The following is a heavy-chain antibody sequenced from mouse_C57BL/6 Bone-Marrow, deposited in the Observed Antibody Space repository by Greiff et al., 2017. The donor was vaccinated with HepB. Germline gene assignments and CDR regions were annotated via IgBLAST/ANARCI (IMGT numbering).Heavy chain of an antibody. D-gene: IGHD4-1*01. CDR3: ADGGDGTGPDY. CDR2: IDPSDSHT. Sequence: QVQLQQPGAELVRPGTSVKLSCKASGYTFTSYWMHWVKQRPGQGLEWIGVIDPSDSHTNYNQKFKGKATLTVDTSSSTAYMQLSSLTSEDSAVYYCADGGDGTGPDYWGQGTTLTVSS. CDR1: GYTFTSYW. J-gene: IGHJ2*01. V-gene: IGHV1-59*01.